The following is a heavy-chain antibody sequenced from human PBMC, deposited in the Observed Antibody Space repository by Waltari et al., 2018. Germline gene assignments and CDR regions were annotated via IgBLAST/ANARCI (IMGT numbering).Heavy chain of an antibody. V-gene: IGHV1-46*01. CDR3: ARSRAALDALDN. Sequence: QVKLVQSGAEMKKPGASVRVSCEASGYTFRNYCIHWVRQAPGQGLEWMGLVNPSGGSTTYAQKFQGRITVTRDTSTRTVYMDVSSLRSEDTAIYYCARSRAALDALDNWGQGTMVTVSS. CDR2: VNPSGGST. CDR1: GYTFRNYC. D-gene: IGHD6-13*01. J-gene: IGHJ3*02.